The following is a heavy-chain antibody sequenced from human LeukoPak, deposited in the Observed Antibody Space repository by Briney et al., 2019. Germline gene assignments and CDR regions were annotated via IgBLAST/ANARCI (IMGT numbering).Heavy chain of an antibody. V-gene: IGHV4-31*03. D-gene: IGHD3-3*01. Sequence: SETLSLTCTVSGGSISSGGYYWSWIRQHPGKGPEWIGYIYYSGSTYYNPSLKSRVTISVDTSKNQFSLKLSSVTAADTAVYYCARDVRGYDFWSGYSRGFDPWGQGTLVTVSS. J-gene: IGHJ5*02. CDR1: GGSISSGGYY. CDR3: ARDVRGYDFWSGYSRGFDP. CDR2: IYYSGST.